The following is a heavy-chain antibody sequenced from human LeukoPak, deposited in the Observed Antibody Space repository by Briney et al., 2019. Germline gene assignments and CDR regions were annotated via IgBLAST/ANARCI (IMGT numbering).Heavy chain of an antibody. CDR1: GGSFSGYY. Sequence: SETLSLTCAVYGGSFSGYYWSWIRQPPGKGLEWIGEINHSGSTNYNPSLKSRVTISVDTSKNQFSLKLSSVTAADTAVYYCARDIAAALWGQGTLVTVSS. CDR3: ARDIAAAL. CDR2: INHSGST. V-gene: IGHV4-34*01. D-gene: IGHD6-13*01. J-gene: IGHJ4*02.